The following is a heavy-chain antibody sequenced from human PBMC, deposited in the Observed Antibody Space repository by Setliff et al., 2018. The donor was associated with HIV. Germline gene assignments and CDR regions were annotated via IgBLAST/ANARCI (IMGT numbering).Heavy chain of an antibody. J-gene: IGHJ5*02. CDR3: ARGGPGSSFGYDWFDP. CDR1: GYAFTSDH. CDR2: ITPGDGHT. V-gene: IGHV1-46*01. D-gene: IGHD5-18*01. Sequence: GASVKVSCKASGYAFTSDHMHWVRQAPGQGLEWVGMITPGDGHTNYEQKFQGRVAMTADTSTNTVYMELSSLRSEDTAIYYCARGGPGSSFGYDWFDPWGQGTPVTVSS.